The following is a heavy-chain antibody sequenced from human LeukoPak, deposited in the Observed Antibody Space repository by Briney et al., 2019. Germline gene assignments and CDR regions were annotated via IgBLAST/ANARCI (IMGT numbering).Heavy chain of an antibody. D-gene: IGHD2-2*01. J-gene: IGHJ5*02. CDR2: INPSSGGT. Sequence: ASVKISCKASGYTCTGYYMHCVRQAPGQGLEWMGWINPSSGGTNYAQKFQGRVTMTRDTSISTAYMELSRLRSDDTAVYYCARLSSPILQGSWGQGTLVTVSS. V-gene: IGHV1-2*02. CDR3: ARLSSPILQGS. CDR1: GYTCTGYY.